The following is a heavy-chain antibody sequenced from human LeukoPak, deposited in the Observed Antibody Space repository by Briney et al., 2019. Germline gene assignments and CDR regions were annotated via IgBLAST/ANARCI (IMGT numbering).Heavy chain of an antibody. CDR2: SSWSSGSI. D-gene: IGHD1-26*01. Sequence: GGSLRLSCAASGFTFSNYAMTWVRQAPGKGLEWVSGSSWSSGSIGYADSVKGRFTISRDNAKNSLYLQMNSLRPEDTALYFCAKDRRPYSGSYDYWGQGTLVTVSS. J-gene: IGHJ4*02. CDR3: AKDRRPYSGSYDY. CDR1: GFTFSNYA. V-gene: IGHV3-9*01.